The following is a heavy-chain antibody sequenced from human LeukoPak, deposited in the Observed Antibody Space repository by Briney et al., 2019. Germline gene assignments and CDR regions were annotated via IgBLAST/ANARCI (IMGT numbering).Heavy chain of an antibody. V-gene: IGHV3-7*01. CDR2: IKQDGSEK. Sequence: GGSLRLPCAASGFTFSSYWMSWVRQAPGKGLEWVANIKQDGSEKYYVDSVKGRFTISRDNAKNSLYPQMNSLRAEDAAVYYCAREGSGYYPGFDYWGQGTLVTVSS. CDR3: AREGSGYYPGFDY. D-gene: IGHD3-3*01. CDR1: GFTFSSYW. J-gene: IGHJ4*02.